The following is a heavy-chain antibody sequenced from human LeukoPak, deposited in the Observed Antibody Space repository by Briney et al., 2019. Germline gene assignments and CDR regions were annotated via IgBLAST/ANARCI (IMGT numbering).Heavy chain of an antibody. CDR2: IYYSGST. CDR3: ARVLVVPAVLGAYYYYCGMDV. J-gene: IGHJ6*02. Sequence: PSQTLSLTCTVSGGSISSGGYYWSWIRQHPGRGLEWIVYIYYSGSTYYNPSLKSRVTISVDTSKNQFSLKLSSVTAADTAVYYCARVLVVPAVLGAYYYYCGMDVWGQGTTVTVSS. CDR1: GGSISSGGYY. V-gene: IGHV4-31*03. D-gene: IGHD2-2*01.